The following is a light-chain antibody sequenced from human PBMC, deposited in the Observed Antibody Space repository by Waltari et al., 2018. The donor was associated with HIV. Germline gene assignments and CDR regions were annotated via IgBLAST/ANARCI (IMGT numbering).Light chain of an antibody. CDR3: SSYVSGGSLL. CDR1: DTDIAIYNY. J-gene: IGLJ3*02. Sequence: QSALTQPASVSGSLGQSITISCIGTDTDIAIYNYISWYQHPPDRAPRLVVFNTNSRLLGSPFRFSGSKSGKTASLTITGLQADDEGIYYCSSYVSGGSLLFGGGTRVTVL. CDR2: NTN. V-gene: IGLV2-14*01.